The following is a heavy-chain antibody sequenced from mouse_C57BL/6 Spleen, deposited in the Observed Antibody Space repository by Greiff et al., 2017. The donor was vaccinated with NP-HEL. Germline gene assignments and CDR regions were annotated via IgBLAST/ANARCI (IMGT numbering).Heavy chain of an antibody. CDR3: TRDSAYYGYGDYYAMDY. Sequence: EVQLVESGEGLVKPGGSLKLSCAASGFTFSSYAMSWVRQTPEKRLEWVAYISSGGDYIYYVDTVKGRFTISRDNARNTLYLQMSSLKSEDTAMYYCTRDSAYYGYGDYYAMDYWGQGTSVTVSS. CDR2: ISSGGDYI. V-gene: IGHV5-9-1*02. J-gene: IGHJ4*01. CDR1: GFTFSSYA. D-gene: IGHD2-9*01.